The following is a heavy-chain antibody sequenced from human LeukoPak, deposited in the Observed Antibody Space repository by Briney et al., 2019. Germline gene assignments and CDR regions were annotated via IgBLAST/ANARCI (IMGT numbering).Heavy chain of an antibody. J-gene: IGHJ4*02. CDR3: AKDGLTMIVVPTDVAY. D-gene: IGHD3-22*01. Sequence: GGSLRFSGAASGFTFSSNAMSWVGQAPGKGLEWVSAISGSGGSTYYADSVKGRFTISRDNSKNTLYLQLNSLRADDTAVYYCAKDGLTMIVVPTDVAYWGQGTLVTVSS. CDR2: ISGSGGST. CDR1: GFTFSSNA. V-gene: IGHV3-23*01.